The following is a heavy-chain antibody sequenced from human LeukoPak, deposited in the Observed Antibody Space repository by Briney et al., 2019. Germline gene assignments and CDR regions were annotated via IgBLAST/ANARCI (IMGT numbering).Heavy chain of an antibody. V-gene: IGHV3-30*04. CDR2: ISDGGTSNK. CDR1: GFTFSNFA. CDR3: GRDPVARYYFDS. Sequence: PGGSLRLSCAASGFTFSNFAMHWVRQAPGKGLEWVAVISDGGTSNKYCAKSVKGRFTISRDNSKNTLYLQMNSLRADDTAVYYCGRDPVARYYFDSWGQGTLVTVSS. J-gene: IGHJ4*02. D-gene: IGHD6-19*01.